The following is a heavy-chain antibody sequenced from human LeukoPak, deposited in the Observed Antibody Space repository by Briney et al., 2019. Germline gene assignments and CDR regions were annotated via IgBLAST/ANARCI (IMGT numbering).Heavy chain of an antibody. V-gene: IGHV4-34*01. CDR2: INHSGST. J-gene: IGHJ6*04. D-gene: IGHD3-16*02. CDR3: ARFPWDDYVWGSYRYSGYYGMDV. CDR1: GGSFSGYY. Sequence: SETLSLTCAVYGGSFSGYYWSWIRQPPGKGLEWIGEINHSGSTNYNPSLKSRVTISVDTSKNQFSLKLSSVTAADTAVYYCARFPWDDYVWGSYRYSGYYGMDVWGKGTTVTVSS.